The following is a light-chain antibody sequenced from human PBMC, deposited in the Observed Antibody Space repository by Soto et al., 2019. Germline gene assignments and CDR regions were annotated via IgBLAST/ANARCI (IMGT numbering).Light chain of an antibody. V-gene: IGKV1-5*03. CDR2: KAS. Sequence: DIQMTQSPSTLSSSVGYRVTITCRSSQSISNWLAWYQQKPGKAPKLLIYKASTLESGVPSRFSGSGSGTEFTLTISSLQPDDFATYFCQQYNSYWYTFGQGTKLDIK. J-gene: IGKJ2*01. CDR1: QSISNW. CDR3: QQYNSYWYT.